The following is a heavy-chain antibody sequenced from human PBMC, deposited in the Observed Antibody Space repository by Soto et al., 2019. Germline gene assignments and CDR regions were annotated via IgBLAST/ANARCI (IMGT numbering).Heavy chain of an antibody. J-gene: IGHJ4*02. D-gene: IGHD6-19*01. CDR3: ARDKSPYSSGWHNRHFDY. Sequence: QVQLVESGGGVVQPGRSLRLSCAASGFTFSSYAMHWVRQAPGKGLEWLAVMSYDGSNKYYADSVKGRFTISRDNSKNTLYLQMNSLRAEDTAVYYCARDKSPYSSGWHNRHFDYWGQGTLVTVSS. CDR1: GFTFSSYA. CDR2: MSYDGSNK. V-gene: IGHV3-30-3*01.